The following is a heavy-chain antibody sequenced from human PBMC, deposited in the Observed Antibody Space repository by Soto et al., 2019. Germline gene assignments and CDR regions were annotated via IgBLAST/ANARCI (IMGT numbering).Heavy chain of an antibody. V-gene: IGHV1-69*01. Sequence: QVQLVQSGAEVKKPGSSVKVSCKASGGTFSSYAISWVRQAPRQGLEWMGGIIPIFGTANYAQKFQGRVTITADESTSTAYMELSSLRSEDTAVYYCARVYCSGGSCYSGVDYYGMDVWGQGTTVTVSS. J-gene: IGHJ6*02. CDR1: GGTFSSYA. CDR2: IIPIFGTA. D-gene: IGHD2-15*01. CDR3: ARVYCSGGSCYSGVDYYGMDV.